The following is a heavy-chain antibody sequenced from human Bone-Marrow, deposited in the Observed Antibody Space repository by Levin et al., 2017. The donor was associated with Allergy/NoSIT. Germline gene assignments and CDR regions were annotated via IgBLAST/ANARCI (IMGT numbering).Heavy chain of an antibody. J-gene: IGHJ5*02. D-gene: IGHD3-10*01. CDR3: ARNRLGGLWFGESP. CDR1: GFTFSDDY. Sequence: GGSLRLSCAASGFTFSDDYMIWIRQSPGRGLEWVSQISSSGASTKYEDSVKGRFTISRDNAKNSLFLQMKNLRAEDTAVYYCARNRLGGLWFGESPWGQGTLVTVSS. V-gene: IGHV3-11*03. CDR2: ISSSGAST.